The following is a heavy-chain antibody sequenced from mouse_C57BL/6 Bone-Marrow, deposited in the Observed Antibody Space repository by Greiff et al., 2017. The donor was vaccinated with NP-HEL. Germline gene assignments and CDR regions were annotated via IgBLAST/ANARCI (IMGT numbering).Heavy chain of an antibody. CDR2: IYPRSDNT. V-gene: IGHV1-81*01. CDR1: GYTFTSSG. J-gene: IGHJ4*01. D-gene: IGHD2-1*01. Sequence: QVQLQQSGAELARPGASVKLSCKASGYTFTSSGISWVKQRTGQGLEWIGEIYPRSDNTYYNEKFNGKATLTADKSSSTAYMELRSLTSEDSAVYFCAVYGNYEGFAMDYWGQGTSVTVSS. CDR3: AVYGNYEGFAMDY.